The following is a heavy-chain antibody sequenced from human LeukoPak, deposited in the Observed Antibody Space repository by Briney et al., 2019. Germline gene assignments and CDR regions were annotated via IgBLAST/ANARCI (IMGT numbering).Heavy chain of an antibody. J-gene: IGHJ3*02. CDR1: GGSISSSSYY. CDR2: IYYSGST. Sequence: WGTLCLTCTVSGGSISSSSYYWGWIRQPPGKGLEWIGSIYYSGSTYDNPSLKSRVTISVDTSKNQFSLKLSSAIDADTAVYYCARDHHSIVVVPAAIVGDAFDIWGQGTMVTVSS. CDR3: ARDHHSIVVVPAAIVGDAFDI. D-gene: IGHD2-2*01. V-gene: IGHV4-39*07.